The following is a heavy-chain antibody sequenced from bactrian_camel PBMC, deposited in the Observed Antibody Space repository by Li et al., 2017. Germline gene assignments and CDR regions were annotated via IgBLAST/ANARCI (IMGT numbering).Heavy chain of an antibody. J-gene: IGHJ4*01. CDR2: IYTSSDTP. V-gene: IGHV3S1*01. Sequence: VESGGKTVQTGGSLRLSCQASGYHHSAYCLAWFRQAPGKEREGVAAIYTSSDTPYYADSVKGRFTISRDGAKIIIALQMHSLKPEDTAMYYCAAVRGADYSLSTACSRGQGTQVTVS. CDR3: AAVRGADYSLSTACS. CDR1: GYHHSAYC. D-gene: IGHD4*01.